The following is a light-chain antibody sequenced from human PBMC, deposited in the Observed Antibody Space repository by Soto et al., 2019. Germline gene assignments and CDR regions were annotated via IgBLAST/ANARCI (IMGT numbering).Light chain of an antibody. J-gene: IGKJ5*01. CDR2: GAS. Sequence: EIVLTQSPGTLSLSPGEIATLSCSASQIVNTRYSAWYQQKPGQAPRVLIYGASMRAAGIPARFSGSGSGTAFTLTINSLQPEDFALYTCQQYTNWPLNNFGQGTRLEIK. V-gene: IGKV3-20*01. CDR1: QIVNTRY. CDR3: QQYTNWPLNN.